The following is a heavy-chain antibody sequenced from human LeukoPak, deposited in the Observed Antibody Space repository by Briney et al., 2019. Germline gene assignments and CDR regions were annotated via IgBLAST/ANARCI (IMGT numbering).Heavy chain of an antibody. J-gene: IGHJ3*02. CDR3: ARGGYYGGNHDAFDI. Sequence: GGSLRLSCAASGFTFSSYDMHWVRQATGKGLEWVSAIGTAGDTYYPGSVKGRFTISRENAKNSLYLQMNSLRAGDTAVYYCARGGYYGGNHDAFDIWGQGTMVTVSS. D-gene: IGHD4-23*01. CDR1: GFTFSSYD. CDR2: IGTAGDT. V-gene: IGHV3-13*01.